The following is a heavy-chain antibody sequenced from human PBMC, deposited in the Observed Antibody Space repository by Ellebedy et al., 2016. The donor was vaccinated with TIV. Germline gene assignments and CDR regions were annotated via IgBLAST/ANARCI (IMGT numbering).Heavy chain of an antibody. D-gene: IGHD4-23*01. V-gene: IGHV3-23*01. CDR3: AKGSYGGRDWFDP. J-gene: IGHJ5*02. CDR2: LGGGHDTT. Sequence: GESLKIPCTAPGFTFSTYAMTWIRQAPGKGLECVSPLGGGHDTTYYADSVKGRFTISRDNSKNTLYLHMSSLRADDTAVYYCAKGSYGGRDWFDPWGQGTLVTVSS. CDR1: GFTFSTYA.